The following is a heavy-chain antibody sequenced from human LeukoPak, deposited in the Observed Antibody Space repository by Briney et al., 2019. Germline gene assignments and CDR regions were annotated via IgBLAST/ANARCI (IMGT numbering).Heavy chain of an antibody. D-gene: IGHD6-13*01. CDR3: ARGGIAAAGIFRYMDV. CDR2: IYTSGST. V-gene: IGHV4-61*02. J-gene: IGHJ6*03. Sequence: SETLSLTCTVSGYSISSGSYYWSWIRQPAGKGLEWIGRIYTSGSTNYNPSLKSRVTISVDTSKNQFSLKLSSVTAADTAVYYCARGGIAAAGIFRYMDVWGKGTTVTVSS. CDR1: GYSISSGSYY.